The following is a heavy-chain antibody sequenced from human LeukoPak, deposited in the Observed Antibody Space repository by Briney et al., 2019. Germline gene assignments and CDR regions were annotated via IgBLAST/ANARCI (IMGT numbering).Heavy chain of an antibody. V-gene: IGHV4-39*07. Sequence: SETLSLTCTVSGGSISSSSYYWGWIRQPPGKGLEWMGSIYYSGSTYYNPSLKSRVTISVDTSKNQFSLKLSSVTAADTAVYYCARAVPRGSYYLLDYFDYWGQGTLVTVSS. CDR2: IYYSGST. J-gene: IGHJ4*02. CDR3: ARAVPRGSYYLLDYFDY. D-gene: IGHD1-26*01. CDR1: GGSISSSSYY.